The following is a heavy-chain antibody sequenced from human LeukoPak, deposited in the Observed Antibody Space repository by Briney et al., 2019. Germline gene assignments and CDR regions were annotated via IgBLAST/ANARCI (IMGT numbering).Heavy chain of an antibody. D-gene: IGHD2-2*01. CDR1: GFTFSSYA. CDR2: ISYDGSNK. V-gene: IGHV3-30-3*01. CDR3: ARVVTPRYCSSTSCYPHDYYYHGMDV. Sequence: PGGSLRLSCAASGFTFSSYAMHWVRQAPGKGLEWVAVISYDGSNKYYADSVKGRFTISRDNSKNTLYLQMNRLRAEDTAVYYCARVVTPRYCSSTSCYPHDYYYHGMDVWGQGTTVTVSS. J-gene: IGHJ6*02.